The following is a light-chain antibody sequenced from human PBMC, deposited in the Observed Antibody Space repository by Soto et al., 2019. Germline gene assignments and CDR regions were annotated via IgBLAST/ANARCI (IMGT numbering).Light chain of an antibody. Sequence: DIVMTQSPDSLAVSLGERATIDCKSSQSLLYGGNDRNYLAWYQHKPGQSPKLIMYWASTREAGVPDRFRGSGSGNNFDLTISSLQAEDVAVYYCQQYYTTPQPVGQGTKLEIK. CDR1: QSLLYGGNDRNY. CDR2: WAS. J-gene: IGKJ2*01. CDR3: QQYYTTPQP. V-gene: IGKV4-1*01.